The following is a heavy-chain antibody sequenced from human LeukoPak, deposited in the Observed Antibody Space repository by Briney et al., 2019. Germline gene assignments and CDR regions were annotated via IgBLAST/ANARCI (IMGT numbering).Heavy chain of an antibody. CDR1: GFTFSNYD. CDR3: PKPQIPLAAIYYFFDY. CDR2: ISGSGDAK. J-gene: IGHJ4*02. V-gene: IGHV3-23*01. D-gene: IGHD5/OR15-5a*01. Sequence: GGSLRLSCAASGFTFSNYDRSWVRQAPGKGLEWVAGISGSGDAKYYADFVKGVFTVARENTKNTLYMQMNRLRAEETALYYCPKPQIPLAAIYYFFDYWGQGILVTVSS.